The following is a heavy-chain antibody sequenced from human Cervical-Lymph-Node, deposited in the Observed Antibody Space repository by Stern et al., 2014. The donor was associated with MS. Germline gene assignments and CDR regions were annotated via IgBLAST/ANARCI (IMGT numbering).Heavy chain of an antibody. V-gene: IGHV2-5*02. J-gene: IGHJ3*01. CDR3: AHTGLWFGGGYCFDV. CDR2: IYWDDDR. CDR1: GFSLTTAGVG. D-gene: IGHD3-10*01. Sequence: QVTLRESGPTLVKPTQTLTLTCTFSGFSLTTAGVGVGWIRQPPGKAPEWLALIYWDDDRRYSPSLQNRLTLTKDTSKNQVVLTMTNLDPMDTATYYCAHTGLWFGGGYCFDVWGQGTMVTVSS.